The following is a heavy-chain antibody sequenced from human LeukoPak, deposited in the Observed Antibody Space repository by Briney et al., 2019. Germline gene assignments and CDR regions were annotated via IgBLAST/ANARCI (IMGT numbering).Heavy chain of an antibody. Sequence: SETLSLTCAVYGGSFSGYYWSWIRQPPGKGLEWIGEINHSGSTNYNPSLKSRVTISVDTSKNQFSLKLSSVTAADTAVYYCARASNYYDSSGYYYYYYYMDVWGKGTTVTISS. D-gene: IGHD3-22*01. CDR3: ARASNYYDSSGYYYYYYYMDV. V-gene: IGHV4-34*01. CDR1: GGSFSGYY. J-gene: IGHJ6*03. CDR2: INHSGST.